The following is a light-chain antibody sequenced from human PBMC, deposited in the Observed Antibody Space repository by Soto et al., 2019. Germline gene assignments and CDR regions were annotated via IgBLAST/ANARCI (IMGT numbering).Light chain of an antibody. J-gene: IGKJ2*01. CDR3: QHFGSSRHT. Sequence: EIVMTQSPGTLSVSPGERATLSCRAGQGVTTNFAWYQQKSGQSPRLLIYDVSIRATGVPARFSGTGSETDFTLTISGLQSEDSAVYFCQHFGSSRHTFGQGTKVDIK. V-gene: IGKV3-15*01. CDR1: QGVTTN. CDR2: DVS.